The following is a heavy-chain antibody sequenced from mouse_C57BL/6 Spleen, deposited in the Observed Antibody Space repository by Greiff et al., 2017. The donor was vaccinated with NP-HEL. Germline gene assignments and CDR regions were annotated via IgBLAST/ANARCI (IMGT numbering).Heavy chain of an antibody. CDR3: ARCFMTTVEFAY. CDR2: IHPNSGST. J-gene: IGHJ3*01. Sequence: VQLQQPGAELVKPGASVKLSCKASGYTFTSYWMHWVKQRPGQGLEWIGMIHPNSGSTNYNEKFKSKATLTVDKSSSTAYMQLSSLTSEDSAVYYCARCFMTTVEFAYWGQGTLVTVSA. D-gene: IGHD1-1*01. CDR1: GYTFTSYW. V-gene: IGHV1-64*01.